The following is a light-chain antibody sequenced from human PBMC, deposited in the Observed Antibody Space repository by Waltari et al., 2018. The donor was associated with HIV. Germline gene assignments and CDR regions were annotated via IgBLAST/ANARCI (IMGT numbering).Light chain of an antibody. CDR2: DDS. CDR1: NIGSKS. CDR3: QVWDTRNACWE. V-gene: IGLV3-21*02. J-gene: IGLJ3*02. Sequence: SYVLTQPPSVSVTPGHTARITCGGDNIGSKSVHWYQLRPGQAPLLVLYDDSDRPSGIPERISGSNSGNTATLTINNVEGGDEADYFCQVWDTRNACWEFGGGTKLTVL.